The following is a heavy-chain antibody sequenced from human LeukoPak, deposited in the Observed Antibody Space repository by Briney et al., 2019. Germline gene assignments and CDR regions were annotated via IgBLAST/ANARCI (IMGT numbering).Heavy chain of an antibody. CDR2: INHSGST. J-gene: IGHJ1*01. Sequence: SETLSLTCTVSGGSISSYYWSWIRQPPGKGLEWIGEINHSGSTNYNPSLKSRVTITVDTSKNQFSLKLSSVTAADTAVYYCATLGTPSGRYDFWSGSRSSKYFQHWGQGTLVTVSS. CDR1: GGSISSYY. V-gene: IGHV4-34*01. CDR3: ATLGTPSGRYDFWSGSRSSKYFQH. D-gene: IGHD3-3*01.